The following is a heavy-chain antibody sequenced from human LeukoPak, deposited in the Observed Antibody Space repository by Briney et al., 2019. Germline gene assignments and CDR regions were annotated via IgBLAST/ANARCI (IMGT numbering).Heavy chain of an antibody. CDR1: GYTFTSYG. Sequence: ASVKVSCKASGYTFTSYGISWVRHAPGQGLEWMGGISAYNGNTNYAQKLQGRVTMTTDTSTSTAYMELKSLRSDDTAVYYWARDYGSSGYYLTTFDYWGQGTLVTVSS. J-gene: IGHJ4*02. V-gene: IGHV1-18*01. CDR2: ISAYNGNT. D-gene: IGHD3-22*01. CDR3: ARDYGSSGYYLTTFDY.